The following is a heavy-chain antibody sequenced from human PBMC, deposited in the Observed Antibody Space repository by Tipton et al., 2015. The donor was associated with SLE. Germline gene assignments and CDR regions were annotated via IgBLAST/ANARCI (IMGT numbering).Heavy chain of an antibody. CDR3: ARELLSPMTTVHWYFDL. V-gene: IGHV4-4*07. D-gene: IGHD4-11*01. Sequence: TLSLTCTVSGGSITSYYWSWFRQPAGKGLEWIGRIYTRGSTNYNPSLKGRVTMSVDTSKNQFSLKLNSVTAADRAVYYCARELLSPMTTVHWYFDLWGRGTLVTVSS. CDR2: IYTRGST. J-gene: IGHJ2*01. CDR1: GGSITSYY.